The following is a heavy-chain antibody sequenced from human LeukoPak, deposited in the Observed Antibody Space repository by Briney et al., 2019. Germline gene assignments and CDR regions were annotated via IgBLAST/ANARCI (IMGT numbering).Heavy chain of an antibody. Sequence: GGSLRLSCVASGFNFSPYAVHWVRQAPGKGLEWVAIISNDGTTESYTDSVKGRFTISRDNFKNTLYLQMNGLRLEDTAVYYCAKDWEYQLLEFDYYMDVWGKGTTVTVSS. CDR3: AKDWEYQLLEFDYYMDV. V-gene: IGHV3-30-3*01. CDR1: GFNFSPYA. CDR2: ISNDGTTE. D-gene: IGHD2-2*01. J-gene: IGHJ6*03.